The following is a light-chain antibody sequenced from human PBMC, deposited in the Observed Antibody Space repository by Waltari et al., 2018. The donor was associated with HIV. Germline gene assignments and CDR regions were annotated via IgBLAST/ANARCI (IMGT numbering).Light chain of an antibody. CDR3: ALYMSAKTHYV. CDR2: DVT. Sequence: QPALTQVPSVSGSPGQSVTISCTDNSSDFSSSERGSWYQHSPGTAPKLILYDVTHRPSGVPDRFSGYKFDSTASLTISGLQTEDEAIYYCALYMSAKTHYVFGSGTRVTVL. J-gene: IGLJ1*01. CDR1: SSDFSSSER. V-gene: IGLV2-18*01.